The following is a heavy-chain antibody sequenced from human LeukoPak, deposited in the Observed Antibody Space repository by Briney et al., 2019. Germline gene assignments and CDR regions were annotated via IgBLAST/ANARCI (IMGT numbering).Heavy chain of an antibody. CDR1: GGTFSSYA. V-gene: IGHV1-2*02. J-gene: IGHJ4*02. CDR3: GMLLSNGRFDY. CDR2: IHPNSGPT. Sequence: AASVKVSCKASGGTFSSYAISWVRQAPGQWLEWMGYIHPNSGPTKYAQKFQGRATMTRDTSISTTYMDLSGLGSDDTAVYYCGMLLSNGRFDYWGQGSLVTVSS.